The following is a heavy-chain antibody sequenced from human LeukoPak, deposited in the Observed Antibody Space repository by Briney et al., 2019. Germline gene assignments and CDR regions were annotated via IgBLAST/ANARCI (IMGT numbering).Heavy chain of an antibody. D-gene: IGHD3-22*01. CDR3: ARDFPDDSSGYYYPYYFDY. V-gene: IGHV4-61*02. CDR2: IYTSGKT. J-gene: IGHJ4*02. CDR1: GDSISSGRYY. Sequence: SETLSLTCTVSGDSISSGRYYWSWIRQPAGKELEWIGRIYTSGKTDYNPYTPSLKSRVTVSLDTSKNQLSLFLTSVTAADTAMYYCARDFPDDSSGYYYPYYFDYWGQGTLVTVSS.